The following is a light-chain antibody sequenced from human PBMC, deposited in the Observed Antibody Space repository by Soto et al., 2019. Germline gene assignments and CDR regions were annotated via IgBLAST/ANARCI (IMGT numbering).Light chain of an antibody. J-gene: IGKJ5*01. CDR3: QQYSAWPIT. Sequence: EIVLTQSPATVPVSPGERATLSCRASQSVDSDLAWYQKKPGQAPRLLIYGASTRASGISDRFSGSGSGTGFTLTISSLQSEDFTIYYCQQYSAWPITFGQGTRLEI. V-gene: IGKV3-15*01. CDR1: QSVDSD. CDR2: GAS.